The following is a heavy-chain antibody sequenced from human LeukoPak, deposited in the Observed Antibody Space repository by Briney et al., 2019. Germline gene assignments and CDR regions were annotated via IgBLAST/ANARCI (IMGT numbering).Heavy chain of an antibody. CDR1: GYTFTSYD. J-gene: IGHJ4*02. CDR2: MNPNSGNT. D-gene: IGHD5-12*01. V-gene: IGHV1-8*03. CDR3: ARSGYDYLFDGFDY. Sequence: ASVKVSCKASGYTFTSYDINWVRQATGRGLEWMGWMNPNSGNTGYAQKFQGRVTITRNTSISTAYMELSSLRSEDTAVYYCARSGYDYLFDGFDYWGQGTLVTVSS.